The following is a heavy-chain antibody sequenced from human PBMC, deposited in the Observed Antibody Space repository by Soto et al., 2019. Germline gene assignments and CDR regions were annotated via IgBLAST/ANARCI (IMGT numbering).Heavy chain of an antibody. CDR1: GGTFSSYA. CDR2: IIPIFGTA. V-gene: IGHV1-69*01. J-gene: IGHJ3*02. Sequence: QVQLVQSGAEVKKPGSSVKVSCKASGGTFSSYAISWVRQAPGQGLEWMGGIIPIFGTANYAQKFQGRVTITADESTSTAYMELSSLRSEDTAVYYCARDRQDIVATRGFDAFDIWGQGTMVTVSS. CDR3: ARDRQDIVATRGFDAFDI. D-gene: IGHD5-12*01.